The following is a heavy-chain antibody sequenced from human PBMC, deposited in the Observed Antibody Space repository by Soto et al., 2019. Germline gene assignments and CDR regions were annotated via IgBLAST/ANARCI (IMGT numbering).Heavy chain of an antibody. Sequence: GGSLRLSCAASGFTFSSYGMHWVRQAPGKGLEWVAVIWYDGSNEYYADSVKGRFTISRDNSKNTLYLQMNSLRAEDTAVYYCARDQGYYDSSGYYSLDYWGQGTLVTVSS. V-gene: IGHV3-33*01. J-gene: IGHJ4*02. D-gene: IGHD3-22*01. CDR3: ARDQGYYDSSGYYSLDY. CDR1: GFTFSSYG. CDR2: IWYDGSNE.